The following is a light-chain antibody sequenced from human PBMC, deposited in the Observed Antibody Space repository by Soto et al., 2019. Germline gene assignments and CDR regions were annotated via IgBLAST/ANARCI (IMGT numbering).Light chain of an antibody. Sequence: EIVLTQSPGTLSLSPGERATLSCRASQRVARNSIAWYQQKPGQAPRLLIHAASGRATDVPDRFSGSGSGTAFTLTITEVQHEDFEVYHCQQYGTSPLTFGAGTKIEI. CDR1: QRVARNS. CDR2: AAS. J-gene: IGKJ3*01. V-gene: IGKV3-20*01. CDR3: QQYGTSPLT.